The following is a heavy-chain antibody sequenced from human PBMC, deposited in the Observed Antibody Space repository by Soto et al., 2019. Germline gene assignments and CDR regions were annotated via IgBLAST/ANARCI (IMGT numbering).Heavy chain of an antibody. CDR3: VRANYFDF. V-gene: IGHV4-59*01. CDR1: GDSISSYY. J-gene: IGHJ4*02. CDR2: LYYGRSA. Sequence: SETLSLTCAVSGDSISSYYCMWIRQPPGKGLESIGYLYYGRSANYNPSLKSRVTLSVDTSKNQLSLKLNSVTAADTALYYCVRANYFDFWGQGTLVTVSS.